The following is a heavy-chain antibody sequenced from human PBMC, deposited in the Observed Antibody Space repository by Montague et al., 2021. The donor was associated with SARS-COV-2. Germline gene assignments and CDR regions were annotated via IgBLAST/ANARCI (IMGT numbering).Heavy chain of an antibody. V-gene: IGHV4-39*01. Sequence: SETLSLTCTVSGGSISSSNYYWGWIRQPPGKGLEWIGSIYYSGTTYYNPSLQSRVTISVDTSKKQFSLKLSSVTAADTAVYYCVRETYTSGWFRQFDYWGQGTLVTVSS. D-gene: IGHD6-19*01. CDR1: GGSISSSNYY. CDR3: VRETYTSGWFRQFDY. CDR2: IYYSGTT. J-gene: IGHJ4*02.